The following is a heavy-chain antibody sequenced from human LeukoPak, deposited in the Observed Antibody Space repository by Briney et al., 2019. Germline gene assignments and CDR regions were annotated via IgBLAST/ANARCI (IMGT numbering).Heavy chain of an antibody. CDR1: XX. V-gene: IGHV1-2*02. D-gene: IGHD6-13*01. Sequence: XXXXWVRXXXGQGLEWMGWINPNSGGTNYAQKFQGRVTMTRDTSISTAYMELSRLRSDDTAVYYCARVVAAADYWGQGTLVTVSS. CDR3: ARVVAAADY. CDR2: INPNSGGT. J-gene: IGHJ4*02.